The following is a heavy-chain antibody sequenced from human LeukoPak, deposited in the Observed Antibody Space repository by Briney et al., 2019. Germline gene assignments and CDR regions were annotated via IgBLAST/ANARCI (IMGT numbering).Heavy chain of an antibody. CDR1: GFTFSAYG. CDR3: ARDRVQIRIVGSRDAFDI. J-gene: IGHJ3*02. D-gene: IGHD1-26*01. CDR2: IWYDGSNI. Sequence: GGSLRLFCAASGFTFSAYGMHWVRQAPGKGLEWVAVIWYDGSNIYYADSVKGRFTISRDNSKNTLYLQMNSLRAEDTAVYYCARDRVQIRIVGSRDAFDIWGQGTMVTVSS. V-gene: IGHV3-33*01.